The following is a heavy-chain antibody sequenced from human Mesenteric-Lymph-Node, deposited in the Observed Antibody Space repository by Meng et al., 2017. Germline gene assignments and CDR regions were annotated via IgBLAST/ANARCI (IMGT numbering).Heavy chain of an antibody. J-gene: IGHJ6*02. CDR2: TFSNDKT. CDR3: AHIDDYHYYGMDV. CDR1: GFSLTSGKVG. V-gene: IGHV2-26*01. Sequence: SGPTLVKPTETFTLTCTVSGFSLTSGKVGVSWIRQPPGKALEWLAHTFSNDKTSYSTSLKNRLTISKDTSRGQVVLTMTNMDPVDTATYYCAHIDDYHYYGMDVWGQGTTVTVSS.